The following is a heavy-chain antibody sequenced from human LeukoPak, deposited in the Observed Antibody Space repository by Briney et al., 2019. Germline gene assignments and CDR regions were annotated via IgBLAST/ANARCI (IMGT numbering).Heavy chain of an antibody. Sequence: TLSLTCTVSGGSISSGGYYWSWIRQHPGKGLEWIGYIYYSGSTYYNPALKSRVTISVDTSKNQFSLKLSSVTAADTAVYYCARRPTVTSVFDPWGQGTLVTVSS. V-gene: IGHV4-31*03. CDR2: IYYSGST. D-gene: IGHD4-11*01. CDR3: ARRPTVTSVFDP. CDR1: GGSISSGGYY. J-gene: IGHJ5*02.